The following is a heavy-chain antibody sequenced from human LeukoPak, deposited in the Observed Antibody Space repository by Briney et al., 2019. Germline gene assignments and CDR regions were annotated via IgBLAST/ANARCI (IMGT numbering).Heavy chain of an antibody. CDR2: ISGSGGST. Sequence: GGSLRLSCAASGFTFSSYAMSWVRQAPGKGLEWVSGISGSGGSTYYADSVKGRFTISRDNSKNTLYLQMNSLRAEDTAVYYCDGGYHYESSGLEAFDNWGQGTLVTVSS. CDR3: DGGYHYESSGLEAFDN. V-gene: IGHV3-23*01. J-gene: IGHJ3*02. D-gene: IGHD3-22*01. CDR1: GFTFSSYA.